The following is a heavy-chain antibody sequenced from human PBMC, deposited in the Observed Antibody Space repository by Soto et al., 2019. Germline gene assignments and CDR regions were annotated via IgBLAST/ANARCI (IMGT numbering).Heavy chain of an antibody. D-gene: IGHD3-3*01. V-gene: IGHV3-23*01. J-gene: IGHJ5*02. Sequence: EVQLLESGGGLVQPGGSLRLSCAASGFTFSSFAMTWVRQAPGKGLEWVSVISGGGTSTYYAGSVKGRFTISRDNSRKTLSLQMNSLSAEDTAIYYCAKGVSRSYDFYRFAPWGQGTLVTVSS. CDR3: AKGVSRSYDFYRFAP. CDR1: GFTFSSFA. CDR2: ISGGGTST.